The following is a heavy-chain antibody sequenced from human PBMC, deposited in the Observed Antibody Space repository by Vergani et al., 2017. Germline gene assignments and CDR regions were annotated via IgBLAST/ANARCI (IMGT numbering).Heavy chain of an antibody. V-gene: IGHV4-38-2*01. Sequence: QVRLEESGPGLVKPSETLSLTCSVSGYSIGSGFYWAWIRQSPGEGLQWLTSIHNRGKTYHNPSLKSRVSVSLDTSKNRFSLNLTSVTATDTAVYYCARSQDDYWYFDLWGTGSLVTVSS. J-gene: IGHJ2*01. CDR3: ARSQDDYWYFDL. CDR1: GYSIGSGFY. CDR2: IHNRGKT. D-gene: IGHD2-15*01.